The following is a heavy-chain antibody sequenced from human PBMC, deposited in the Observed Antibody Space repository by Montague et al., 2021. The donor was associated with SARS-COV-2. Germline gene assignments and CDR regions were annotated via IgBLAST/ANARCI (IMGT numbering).Heavy chain of an antibody. CDR1: GGSFSGYI. J-gene: IGHJ4*02. CDR3: ARSHYSVSWCPD. CDR2: ISYTGHT. Sequence: SETLSLTCAIYGGSFSGYIWSWIRQSPGKGLEWIGEISYTGHTRYNPSLQSRVSISGDSSENQFSLTLTSVTAADTAVYYCARSHYSVSWCPDWGQGTLVTVSS. D-gene: IGHD5/OR15-5a*01. V-gene: IGHV4-34*01.